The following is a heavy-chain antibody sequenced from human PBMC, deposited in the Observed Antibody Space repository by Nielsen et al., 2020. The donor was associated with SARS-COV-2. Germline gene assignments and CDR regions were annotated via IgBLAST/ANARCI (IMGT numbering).Heavy chain of an antibody. J-gene: IGHJ4*02. CDR2: IGSTITYT. CDR3: ARGGAAARGRVDY. D-gene: IGHD6-13*01. V-gene: IGHV3-11*06. Sequence: GESLRLSCVASGFSFSDYYMSWIRQAPGKGLEWVSYIGSTITYTNYGDSVKGRFTISRDNAKNSLYLQMNTLRAEDTAVYYCARGGAAARGRVDYWGQGTLVTVSS. CDR1: GFSFSDYY.